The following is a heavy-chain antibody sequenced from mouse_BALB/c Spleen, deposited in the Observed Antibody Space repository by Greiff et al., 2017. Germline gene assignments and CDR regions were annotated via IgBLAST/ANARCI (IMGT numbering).Heavy chain of an antibody. CDR2: IYPGNGDT. Sequence: LQQPGAELVKPGASVKMSCKASGYTFTSYNMHWVKQTPGQGLEWIGAIYPGNGDTSYNQKFKGKATLTADKSSSTAYMQLSSLTSEDSAVYYCARGGVYYGSDYFDYWGQGTTLTVSS. J-gene: IGHJ2*01. CDR3: ARGGVYYGSDYFDY. CDR1: GYTFTSYN. V-gene: IGHV1-12*01. D-gene: IGHD1-1*01.